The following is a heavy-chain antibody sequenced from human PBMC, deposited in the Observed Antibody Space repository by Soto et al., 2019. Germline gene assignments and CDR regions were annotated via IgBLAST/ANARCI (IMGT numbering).Heavy chain of an antibody. CDR2: IYYSGST. V-gene: IGHV4-31*03. J-gene: IGHJ4*02. CDR1: GGSISSGGYY. D-gene: IGHD2-2*01. Sequence: SLTCTVSGGSISSGGYYWSWIRQHPGKGLEWIGYIYYSGSTYYNPSLKSRVTISVDTSKNQFSLKLSSVTAADTAVYYCARATLVPRYCSSTSCYAPRIDYWGQGTLVTVSS. CDR3: ARATLVPRYCSSTSCYAPRIDY.